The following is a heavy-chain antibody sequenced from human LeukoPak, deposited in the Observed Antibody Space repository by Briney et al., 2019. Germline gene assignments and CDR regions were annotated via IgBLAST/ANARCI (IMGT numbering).Heavy chain of an antibody. CDR2: IKRFGSEN. Sequence: GGSLRLSCVASSFSFSDFWMSWVRQRPGKGLEWVATIKRFGSENTYLDSVKGRFTISRDDSKSSLSLQMNNLGADDSGLYYCARSSSQGFDYFDYWGQGALVTVSS. CDR3: ARSSSQGFDYFDY. D-gene: IGHD3-10*01. J-gene: IGHJ4*02. V-gene: IGHV3-7*01. CDR1: SFSFSDFW.